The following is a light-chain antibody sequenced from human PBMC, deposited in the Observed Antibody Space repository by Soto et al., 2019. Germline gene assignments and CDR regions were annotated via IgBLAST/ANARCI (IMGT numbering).Light chain of an antibody. CDR3: QQRSSWPPA. V-gene: IGKV3-11*01. CDR1: QCISTS. CDR2: DAF. Sequence: DIVLTQSPATLSLSPGERATLSCRASQCISTSLAWYQQKPGQAPRLLINDAFNRATGIPARFSGSGSGTDFTLTISSLEPEDFAVYYCQQRSSWPPAFGQGTKVEI. J-gene: IGKJ1*01.